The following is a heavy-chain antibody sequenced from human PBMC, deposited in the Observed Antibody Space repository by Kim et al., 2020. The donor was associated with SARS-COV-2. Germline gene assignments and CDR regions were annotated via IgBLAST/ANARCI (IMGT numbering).Heavy chain of an antibody. J-gene: IGHJ6*02. V-gene: IGHV4-34*01. Sequence: SETLSLTCAVYGGSFSGYYWSWIRQPPGKGLEWIGEINHSGSTNYNPSLKSRVTISVDTSKNQFSLKLSSVTAANTAVYYCASGYVWGRRYGMDVWGQGTTVTVSS. CDR1: GGSFSGYY. CDR2: INHSGST. D-gene: IGHD3-16*01. CDR3: ASGYVWGRRYGMDV.